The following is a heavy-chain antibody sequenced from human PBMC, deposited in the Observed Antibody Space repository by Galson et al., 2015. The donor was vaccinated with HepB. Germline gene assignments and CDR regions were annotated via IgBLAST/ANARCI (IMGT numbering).Heavy chain of an antibody. CDR3: SRDGTVGPYWYFDL. J-gene: IGHJ2*01. Sequence: SLRLSCAASGFTFSGSAMHWVRQASGKGLEWVGRIRSKANSYATAYAASVKGRFTISRDDSKNTAYLQMNSLKTEDTAVYYCSRDGTVGPYWYFDLWGRGTLVTVSS. CDR1: GFTFSGSA. V-gene: IGHV3-73*01. D-gene: IGHD1-14*01. CDR2: IRSKANSYAT.